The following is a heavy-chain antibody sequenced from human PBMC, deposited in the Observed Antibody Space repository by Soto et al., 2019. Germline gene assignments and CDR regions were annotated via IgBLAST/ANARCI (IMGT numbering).Heavy chain of an antibody. CDR1: GYTFTSYG. D-gene: IGHD3-9*01. J-gene: IGHJ6*03. Sequence: ASVKVSCKASGYTFTSYGISWVRQAPGQGLEWMGWISAYNGNTNYAQKLQGRVTMTTDTSTSTAYMELRSLRSDDTAVYYSARDLPDYDILTGEYYMDVWGKGTTVTVSS. CDR3: ARDLPDYDILTGEYYMDV. CDR2: ISAYNGNT. V-gene: IGHV1-18*01.